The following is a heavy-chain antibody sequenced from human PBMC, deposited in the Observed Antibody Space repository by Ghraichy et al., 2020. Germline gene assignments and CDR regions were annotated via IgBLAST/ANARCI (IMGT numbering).Heavy chain of an antibody. Sequence: GGSLRLSCAASGFTFSSYGMHWVRQAPGKGLEWVAVISYDGSNKYYADSVKGRFTISRDNSKNTLYLQMNSLRAEDTAVYYCAKDRWFGRRLYDYYYGMDVWGQGTTVTVSS. D-gene: IGHD3-10*01. J-gene: IGHJ6*02. CDR2: ISYDGSNK. CDR1: GFTFSSYG. V-gene: IGHV3-30*18. CDR3: AKDRWFGRRLYDYYYGMDV.